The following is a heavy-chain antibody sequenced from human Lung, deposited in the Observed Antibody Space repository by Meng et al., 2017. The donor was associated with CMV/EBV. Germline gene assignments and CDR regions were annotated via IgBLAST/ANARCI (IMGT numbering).Heavy chain of an antibody. J-gene: IGHJ5*02. V-gene: IGHV1-2*02. CDR3: ARVFLDYGGGFDP. CDR1: GYTFSGYY. CDR2: INPKSGDT. D-gene: IGHD4/OR15-4a*01. Sequence: ASVKVSCKASGYTFSGYYIHWVRQAPGQGLEWMGWINPKSGDTKYEQGFQGRVSVTRDTSITTAYMELSSLRSDDSAVYYCARVFLDYGGGFDPWGQGTMVTVSS.